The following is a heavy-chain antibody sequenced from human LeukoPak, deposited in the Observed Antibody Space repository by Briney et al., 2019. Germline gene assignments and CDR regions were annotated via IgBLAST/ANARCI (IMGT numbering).Heavy chain of an antibody. J-gene: IGHJ1*01. Sequence: GGSLRLSCAASGFTFSNYDMTWVRQAPGKGLEWVSSITSGATYMYSAASLKGRFTISRDNANNSLYLQMNSLRAEDTAVYYCARVFGWTVSSWGQGTLVSVSS. CDR3: ARVFGWTVSS. CDR1: GFTFSNYD. D-gene: IGHD3-3*01. CDR2: ITSGATYM. V-gene: IGHV3-21*01.